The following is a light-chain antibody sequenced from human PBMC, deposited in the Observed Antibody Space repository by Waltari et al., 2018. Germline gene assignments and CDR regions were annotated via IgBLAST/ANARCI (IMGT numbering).Light chain of an antibody. CDR3: NSYTFSNTWV. V-gene: IGLV2-14*01. CDR1: ISDIGAYNY. Sequence: QSALTQPASVSGSPGQSITISCTGTISDIGAYNYISWYQQYPGKAPTLIIFDVNKRPSGVSNRFSGSKSGNTASLTISGLQAEDEADYYCNSYTFSNTWVFGGGTKLTVL. CDR2: DVN. J-gene: IGLJ3*02.